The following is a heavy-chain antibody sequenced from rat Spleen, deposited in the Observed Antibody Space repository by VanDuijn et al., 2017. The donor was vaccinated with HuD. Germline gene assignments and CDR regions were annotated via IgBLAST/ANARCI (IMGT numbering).Heavy chain of an antibody. CDR2: ITSGGGST. D-gene: IGHD1-11*01. CDR3: ARHYGGYFDY. Sequence: EVQLVESGGGLVQPGRSLKLSCAASGFTFSSFAMAWVRQAPEKGLEWVATITSGGGSTYYPDSVKGRFTVSRDNAKNTQYLQMDSRRSEDTATYYCARHYGGYFDYWGQGVMVTVSS. J-gene: IGHJ2*01. CDR1: GFTFSSFA. V-gene: IGHV5S13*01.